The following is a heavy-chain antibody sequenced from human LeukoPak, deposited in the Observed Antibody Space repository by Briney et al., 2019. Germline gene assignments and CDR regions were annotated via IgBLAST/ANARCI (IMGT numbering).Heavy chain of an antibody. CDR1: GGSISSYY. CDR3: ARGSGYSYGYPFDY. V-gene: IGHV4-59*12. Sequence: SETLSLTCTVSGGSISSYYWSWIRQPPGKGLEWIGYIYYSGSTNYNPSLKSRVTMSVDTSKNQFSLKLTSVSAADTAVYYCARGSGYSYGYPFDYWGQGTLVTVSS. CDR2: IYYSGST. J-gene: IGHJ4*02. D-gene: IGHD5-18*01.